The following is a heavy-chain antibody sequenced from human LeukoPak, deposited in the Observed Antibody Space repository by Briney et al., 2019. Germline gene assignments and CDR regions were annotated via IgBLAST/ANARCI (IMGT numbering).Heavy chain of an antibody. Sequence: GASVKVSCKASGYTFSTYGITWVRPAPGQGLEWVGWITAYSGNSKYAQELQDRVTMTTDTSTSTAYMELRSLTSDDTAVYYCARDQGYCSSTSCYGVYWGQGTLVTVSS. D-gene: IGHD2-2*01. CDR3: ARDQGYCSSTSCYGVY. CDR2: ITAYSGNS. V-gene: IGHV1-18*04. J-gene: IGHJ4*02. CDR1: GYTFSTYG.